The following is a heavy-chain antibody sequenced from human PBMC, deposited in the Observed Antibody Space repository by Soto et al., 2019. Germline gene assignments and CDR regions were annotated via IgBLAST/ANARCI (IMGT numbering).Heavy chain of an antibody. CDR3: ARGTSGLWRASWFDP. D-gene: IGHD6-19*01. Sequence: SETLSLTCTVSGCSISSSGYYWGWIRQPPGKGLEWIGSIYYSGSTYYNPSLKSRVTISVDTSKNQFSLKLSSVTAADTAVYYCARGTSGLWRASWFDPWGQGTLVTVSS. CDR1: GCSISSSGYY. J-gene: IGHJ5*02. CDR2: IYYSGST. V-gene: IGHV4-39*01.